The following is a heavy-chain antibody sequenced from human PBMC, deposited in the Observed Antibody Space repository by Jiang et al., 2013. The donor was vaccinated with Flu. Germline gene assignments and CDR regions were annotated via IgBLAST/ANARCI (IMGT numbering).Heavy chain of an antibody. D-gene: IGHD3-10*01. V-gene: IGHV4-31*03. Sequence: LVKPSQTLSLTCTVSGGSISSGGYYWSWIRQHPGKGLEWIGYTYRSGDTYYNPSLKGRVTIPVDTSKNQFSLKLSSVTAADTAVYFCAREGSGSYVFEYWGQGTLVTVSS. CDR1: GGSISSGGYY. CDR2: TYRSGDT. J-gene: IGHJ4*02. CDR3: AREGSGSYVFEY.